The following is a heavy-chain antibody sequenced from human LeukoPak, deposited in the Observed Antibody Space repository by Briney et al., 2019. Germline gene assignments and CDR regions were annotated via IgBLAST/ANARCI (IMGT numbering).Heavy chain of an antibody. V-gene: IGHV3-53*01. CDR3: ARGPHYYDRG. CDR2: IYSGGTT. CDR1: GFAVSSNY. D-gene: IGHD3-22*01. J-gene: IGHJ4*02. Sequence: QTGGSLRLSCAASGFAVSSNYMSWVRQAPGRGLEWVSVIYSGGTTNYADSVKGRFTIFRDNSKNTLYLQMNSLRAEDTAVYYCARGPHYYDRGWGQGTLVTVSS.